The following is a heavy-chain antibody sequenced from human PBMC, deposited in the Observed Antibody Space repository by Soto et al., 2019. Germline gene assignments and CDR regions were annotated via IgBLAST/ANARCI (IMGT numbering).Heavy chain of an antibody. J-gene: IGHJ4*02. CDR3: ARDIASYAYGEGY. CDR1: GGSLNRYL. V-gene: IGHV4-4*07. Sequence: ASGTLSLTCTVSGGSLNRYLWSWIRQPAGKGLEWIGRVYSSGTTDYNPSLNSRATMSVETSKNQFSLKLSSVTAADTAVYYCARDIASYAYGEGYWGQGIQVTV. CDR2: VYSSGTT. D-gene: IGHD2-21*01.